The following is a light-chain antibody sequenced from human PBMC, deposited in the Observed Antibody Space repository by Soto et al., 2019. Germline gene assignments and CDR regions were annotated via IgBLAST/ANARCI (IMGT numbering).Light chain of an antibody. CDR2: TTS. CDR1: QSIRSS. J-gene: IGKJ1*01. Sequence: DIQMTQSPSSLSAYVGDRVTITCRASQSIRSSLNWYQQKPGKAPNLLIYTTSNLESGVPSRFSGSGSGTDFTLTISRLQPEDFATYFCQQGYSRPRTFGQGTKVEIK. CDR3: QQGYSRPRT. V-gene: IGKV1-39*01.